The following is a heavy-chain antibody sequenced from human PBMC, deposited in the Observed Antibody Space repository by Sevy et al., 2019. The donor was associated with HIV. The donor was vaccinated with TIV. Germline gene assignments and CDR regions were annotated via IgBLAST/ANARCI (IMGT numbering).Heavy chain of an antibody. D-gene: IGHD3-10*01. CDR3: AKAIITMVRGTDY. J-gene: IGHJ4*02. CDR2: IRGSGGST. CDR1: GFTFSSYA. Sequence: GGSLRLSCAASGFTFSSYAMSWVRRAPDKGLEWVSAIRGSGGSTHYADSVKGRFTISRDNSKNTLYLQMNSLRAEDTAVYYSAKAIITMVRGTDYWGQGTLVTVSS. V-gene: IGHV3-23*01.